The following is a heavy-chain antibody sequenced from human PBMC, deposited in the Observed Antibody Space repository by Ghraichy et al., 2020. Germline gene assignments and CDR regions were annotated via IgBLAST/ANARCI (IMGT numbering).Heavy chain of an antibody. Sequence: SLNISCSVSGGSISSDSYFWSWIRQLPGKGLEWIGYIYSSGGTRYNPSLESRVGISVDTSNQFSLRLYSVTAADTAVYYCSRICPSTRCYVLGRDGMEGGGQGTTV. CDR3: SRICPSTRCYVLGRDGMEG. V-gene: IGHV4-31*02. CDR1: GGSISSDSYF. J-gene: IGHJ6*02. CDR2: IYSSGGT. D-gene: IGHD2-2*01.